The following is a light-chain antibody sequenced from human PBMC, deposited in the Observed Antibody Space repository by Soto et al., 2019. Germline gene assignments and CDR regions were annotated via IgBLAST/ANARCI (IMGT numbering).Light chain of an antibody. CDR2: DNI. CDR3: QSYDTSLSDSGI. V-gene: IGLV1-40*01. Sequence: QSVLTQPPSVSGAPGQRVTISCTGSSSNIGAGYAVHWYQQLPGTAPKLLIYDNINRPPGVPDRFSGSKSGTSASLAITGLQPEDEADYYCQSYDTSLSDSGIFGGGTKVTVL. J-gene: IGLJ2*01. CDR1: SSNIGAGYA.